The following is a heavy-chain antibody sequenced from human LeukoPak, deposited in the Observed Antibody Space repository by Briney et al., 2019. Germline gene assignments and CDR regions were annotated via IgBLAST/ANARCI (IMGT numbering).Heavy chain of an antibody. J-gene: IGHJ6*03. CDR1: GYSISSGYY. D-gene: IGHD2-8*01. V-gene: IGHV4-38-2*02. CDR2: IYYSGST. CDR3: ARDWSPPYGTESFHYYMDV. Sequence: SETQSLTCTVSGYSISSGYYWGWIRQPPGKGLEWIGYIYYSGSTNYNPSLKSRVTISVDTSKNQFSLKLSSVTAADTAVYYCARDWSPPYGTESFHYYMDVWAKGPRSPSP.